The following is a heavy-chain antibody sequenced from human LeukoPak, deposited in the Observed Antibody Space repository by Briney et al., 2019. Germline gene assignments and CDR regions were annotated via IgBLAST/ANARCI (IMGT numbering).Heavy chain of an antibody. Sequence: SETPSLTCTVSGGSISSSSYYWGWIRQPPGKGLEWIGSIYYSGSTYYNPSLKSRVTISVDTSKNQFSLKLSSVTAADTAVYYCARHESYDYVWGSYPLNAFDIWGQGTMVTVSS. CDR1: GGSISSSSYY. V-gene: IGHV4-39*01. J-gene: IGHJ3*02. CDR2: IYYSGST. CDR3: ARHESYDYVWGSYPLNAFDI. D-gene: IGHD3-16*02.